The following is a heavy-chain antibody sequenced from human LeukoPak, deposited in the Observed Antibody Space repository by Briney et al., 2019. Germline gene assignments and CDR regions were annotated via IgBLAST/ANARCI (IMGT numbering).Heavy chain of an antibody. CDR1: GGSISSGDYY. CDR2: IYYSGST. Sequence: SQTLSLTCTVSGGSISSGDYYWRSIRQPPGKGLEWIAYIYYSGSTYYNPSLKSRVTISVDTSKNQFSLKLSSVTAAGTAVYDCARDGYFSGGSCYYFDYWGQGTLVTVSS. CDR3: ARDGYFSGGSCYYFDY. D-gene: IGHD2-15*01. V-gene: IGHV4-30-4*01. J-gene: IGHJ4*02.